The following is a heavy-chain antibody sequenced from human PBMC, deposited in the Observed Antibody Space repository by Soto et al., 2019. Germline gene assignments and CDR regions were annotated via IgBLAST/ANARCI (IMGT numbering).Heavy chain of an antibody. CDR3: AAMIRDYYDSSGYYRS. D-gene: IGHD3-22*01. V-gene: IGHV1-69*12. Sequence: QVQLVQSGAEVKKPGSSVKVYCKASGGTFISYAISWVRQAPGQGLAWRGGIIPIFCTANYAQKFQGRVTITADESTSTAYMELSSLKSEDTAVYYCAAMIRDYYDSSGYYRSWGQVTLVTVSS. CDR1: GGTFISYA. CDR2: IIPIFCTA. J-gene: IGHJ5*02.